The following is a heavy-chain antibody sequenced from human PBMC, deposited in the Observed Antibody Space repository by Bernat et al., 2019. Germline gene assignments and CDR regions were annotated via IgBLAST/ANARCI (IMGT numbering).Heavy chain of an antibody. Sequence: EVQLVESGGGLVQPGRSLRLSCTASGFTFGDYAMSWVRQAPGKGLEWVGFIRSKAYGGTTKYAASVKGRFTISRDDSKSIAYLQMNSLKTDDTAVYYCTRVRWGVDKKYYFDYWGQGTLVTVSS. CDR1: GFTFGDYA. J-gene: IGHJ4*02. D-gene: IGHD3-10*01. CDR3: TRVRWGVDKKYYFDY. V-gene: IGHV3-49*04. CDR2: IRSKAYGGTT.